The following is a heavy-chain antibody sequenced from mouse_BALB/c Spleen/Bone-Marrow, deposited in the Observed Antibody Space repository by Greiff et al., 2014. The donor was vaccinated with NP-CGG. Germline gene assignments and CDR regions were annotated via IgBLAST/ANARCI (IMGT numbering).Heavy chain of an antibody. D-gene: IGHD2-14*01. J-gene: IGHJ1*01. Sequence: DVKLQESGGGLVKPGGSLKLSCAASGFTFSSCAMSWVRQTPEKRLEWVSTITIGGSYTYYPDSVKGRFTISRDNAKNTLYLQMSSLRSEDTAMYYCARRLGVRRGWYFDVWGAGTTVTVSS. V-gene: IGHV5-9-1*01. CDR3: ARRLGVRRGWYFDV. CDR1: GFTFSSCA. CDR2: ITIGGSYT.